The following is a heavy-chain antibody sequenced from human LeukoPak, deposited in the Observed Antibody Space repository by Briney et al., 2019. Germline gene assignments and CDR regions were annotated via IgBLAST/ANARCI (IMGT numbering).Heavy chain of an antibody. CDR2: ISGSGSTI. Sequence: GGSLRLSCTASGFTFSSYEMNWVRQAPGKGLEWVSYISGSGSTIYYADSVKGRFSISRDNAKNSLFLQTNSLRAEDTAIYYCAKMFASWGQGALVTVSS. CDR3: AKMFAS. V-gene: IGHV3-48*03. CDR1: GFTFSSYE. J-gene: IGHJ4*02.